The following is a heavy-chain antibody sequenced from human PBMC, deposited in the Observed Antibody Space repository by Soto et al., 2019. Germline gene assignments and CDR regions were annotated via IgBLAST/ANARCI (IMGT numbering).Heavy chain of an antibody. J-gene: IGHJ5*02. CDR2: IKQDGSEK. CDR1: GFTFSSYW. Sequence: PGGSLRLSCAASGFTFSSYWMSWVRQAPGKGLEWVANIKQDGSEKYYVDSVKGRFTISRDNAKNSLYLQMNSLRAEDTAVYYCARDFYYDSSGYYISWGQGTLVTVSS. D-gene: IGHD3-22*01. CDR3: ARDFYYDSSGYYIS. V-gene: IGHV3-7*01.